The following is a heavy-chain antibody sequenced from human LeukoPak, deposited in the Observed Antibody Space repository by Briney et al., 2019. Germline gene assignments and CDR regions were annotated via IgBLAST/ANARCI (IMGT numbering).Heavy chain of an antibody. CDR2: ISYDGSNK. CDR1: GFTFRSYV. Sequence: GGSLRLSCAASGFTFRSYVMHWVRQAPGKGLEWVALISYDGSNKDYTGSVKGRFTNSRDNSKNTLYLQLNSLRAEDTAVYYCVWDYGDYVMDVWGLGTTVIVTS. V-gene: IGHV3-30*03. J-gene: IGHJ6*02. D-gene: IGHD4-17*01. CDR3: VWDYGDYVMDV.